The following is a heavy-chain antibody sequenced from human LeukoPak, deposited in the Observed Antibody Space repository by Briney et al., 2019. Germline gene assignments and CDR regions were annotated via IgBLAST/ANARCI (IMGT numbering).Heavy chain of an antibody. J-gene: IGHJ4*02. V-gene: IGHV4-39*01. D-gene: IGHD3-3*01. CDR1: GGSISSSSYY. CDR3: ARFYLRYDFWSGYYNFFDY. Sequence: SETLSLTCTVSGGSISSSSYYWGWIRQPPGKGLEWIGSIYYSGSTYYNPSLKSRVTISVDTSKNQFSLKLSSVTAADTAVYYCARFYLRYDFWSGYYNFFDYWGQGTLVTVSP. CDR2: IYYSGST.